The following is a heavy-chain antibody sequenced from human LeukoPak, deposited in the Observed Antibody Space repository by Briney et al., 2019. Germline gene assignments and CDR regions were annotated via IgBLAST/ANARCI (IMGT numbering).Heavy chain of an antibody. CDR2: IIPIFGTA. CDR1: GGTFSSYA. D-gene: IGHD3-3*01. V-gene: IGHV1-69*05. Sequence: ASVKASCKASGGTFSSYAISWVRQAPGQGLEWMGGIIPIFGTANYAQKFQGRVTITTDESTSTAYMELSSLRSEDTAVYYCAGERSGYFDYWGQGTLVTVSS. CDR3: AGERSGYFDY. J-gene: IGHJ4*02.